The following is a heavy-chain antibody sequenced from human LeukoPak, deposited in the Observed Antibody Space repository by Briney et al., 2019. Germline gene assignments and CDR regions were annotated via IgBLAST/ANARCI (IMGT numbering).Heavy chain of an antibody. D-gene: IGHD4-17*01. CDR3: ATHSFHDNGDP. J-gene: IGHJ5*02. Sequence: SETLSLTCTVSGVSISSSSYYWGWIRQPPGKGLEWIGSIYYSGNTYYNPYLKSRVTISADTSKNQFSLKVSSVTAADTAVCYCATHSFHDNGDPWGQGTLVTVSS. V-gene: IGHV4-39*01. CDR1: GVSISSSSYY. CDR2: IYYSGNT.